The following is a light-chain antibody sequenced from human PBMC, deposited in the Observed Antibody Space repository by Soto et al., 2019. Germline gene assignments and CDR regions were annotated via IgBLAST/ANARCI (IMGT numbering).Light chain of an antibody. J-gene: IGKJ2*01. CDR3: MQGTHWPPYT. CDR1: QSVSSSY. CDR2: DAS. V-gene: IGKV3D-20*02. Sequence: EIVLTQSPATLSLSPGERATLSCGASQSVSSSYLAWYQQKPGLAPRLLIYDASSRATGIPDRFSGSGSGTDFTLKISRVEAEDVGVYYCMQGTHWPPYTFGQGTKLEIK.